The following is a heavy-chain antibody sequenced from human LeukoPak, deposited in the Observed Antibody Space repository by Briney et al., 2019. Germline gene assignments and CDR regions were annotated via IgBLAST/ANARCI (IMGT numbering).Heavy chain of an antibody. CDR2: ISAYNGNT. CDR1: GYTFTSYG. D-gene: IGHD6-19*01. V-gene: IGHV1-18*01. CDR3: AREGYGGWYLYNWFDP. Sequence: ASVKVSCKASGYTFTSYGISWVRQAPGQGLEWMGWISAYNGNTNCAQKLQGRVTMTTDTSTSTAYMELRSLRSDDTAVYYCAREGYGGWYLYNWFDPWGQGTLVTVSS. J-gene: IGHJ5*02.